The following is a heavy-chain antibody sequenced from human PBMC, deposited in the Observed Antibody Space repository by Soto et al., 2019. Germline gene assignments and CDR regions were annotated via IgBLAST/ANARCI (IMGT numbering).Heavy chain of an antibody. J-gene: IGHJ3*02. D-gene: IGHD4-17*01. V-gene: IGHV4-59*08. CDR3: ARLRDDAFDI. CDR1: GGSISSYY. CDR2: IYYSGRT. Sequence: SETLSLTCTVSGGSISSYYWSWIRQPPGKGLEWIGYIYYSGRTNYNPSLKSRVTISVDTSKNQFSLILNSVTAADTAVYYCARLRDDAFDIWGQGTMVTVSS.